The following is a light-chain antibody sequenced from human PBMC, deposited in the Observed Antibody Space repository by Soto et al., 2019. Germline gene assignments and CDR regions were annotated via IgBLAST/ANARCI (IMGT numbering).Light chain of an antibody. CDR1: SSDVGGYNY. V-gene: IGLV2-14*01. CDR2: DVN. Sequence: QSARTQPASVSGSPGQSITISCTGTSSDVGGYNYISWYQQHPGKAPKLMIYDVNNRPSGVSNRFSGSKSGNTASLTISGLQAEDEADYYCSSYTSSSLNVVFGGGTKLTVL. J-gene: IGLJ2*01. CDR3: SSYTSSSLNVV.